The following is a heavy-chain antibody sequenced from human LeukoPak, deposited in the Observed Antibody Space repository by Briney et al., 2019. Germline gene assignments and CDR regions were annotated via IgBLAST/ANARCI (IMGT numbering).Heavy chain of an antibody. CDR1: GYTFTSYY. CDR2: INPCGGST. Sequence: GASVKVSCKASGYTFTSYYMHWVRQAPGQGLEWMGIINPCGGSTSYAQKFQGRVTMTRDTSTSTVYMELSSLRSEDTAVYYCARSYYYDSSGYRTYDAFDIWGQGTMVTVSS. D-gene: IGHD3-22*01. V-gene: IGHV1-46*01. J-gene: IGHJ3*02. CDR3: ARSYYYDSSGYRTYDAFDI.